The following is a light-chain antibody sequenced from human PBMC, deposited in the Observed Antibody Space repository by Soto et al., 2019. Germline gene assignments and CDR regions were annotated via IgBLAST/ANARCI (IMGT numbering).Light chain of an antibody. CDR1: SSDTGADYD. V-gene: IGLV1-40*01. Sequence: QSVLTQPPSMSGAPGQNIAISCTGSSSDTGADYDIHWYQHLPGKVPKLLIFTNINRPTGVPDRFSGSRSGTSASLTITGLQAEDEADYYCQSHDNSLGRWIFGGGTKLTVL. J-gene: IGLJ2*01. CDR2: TNI. CDR3: QSHDNSLGRWI.